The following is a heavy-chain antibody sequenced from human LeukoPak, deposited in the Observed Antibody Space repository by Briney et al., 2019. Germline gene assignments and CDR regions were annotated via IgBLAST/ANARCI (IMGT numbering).Heavy chain of an antibody. D-gene: IGHD1-26*01. J-gene: IGHJ5*02. CDR1: GGSISSHY. CDR2: IYYSGST. CDR3: AKSQWELLGNWFDP. V-gene: IGHV4-59*11. Sequence: SETLSLTCTVSGGSISSHYWSWIRQPPGKGLEWIGYIYYSGSTNYNPSLKSRVTISVDTSMNQFSLKLSSVTAADTAVDYCAKSQWELLGNWFDPWGQGTLVTVSS.